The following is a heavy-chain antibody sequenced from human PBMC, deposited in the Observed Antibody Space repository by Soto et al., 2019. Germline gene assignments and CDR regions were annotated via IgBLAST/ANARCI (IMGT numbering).Heavy chain of an antibody. V-gene: IGHV4-59*01. CDR3: ARDRGYSSSWYPPDYYYYYGMDV. Sequence: PSETLSLTCTVSGGSISGSYWSWIRQPPGKGLEWIGYIYYSGSTNYNPSLKSRVTISVDTSKNQFSLKLSSVTAADTAVYYCARDRGYSSSWYPPDYYYYYGMDVWGQGTTVTVSS. CDR1: GGSISGSY. J-gene: IGHJ6*02. D-gene: IGHD6-13*01. CDR2: IYYSGST.